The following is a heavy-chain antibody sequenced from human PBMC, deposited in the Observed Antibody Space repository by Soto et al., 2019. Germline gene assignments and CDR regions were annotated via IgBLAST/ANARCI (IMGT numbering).Heavy chain of an antibody. V-gene: IGHV4-61*05. D-gene: IGHD6-13*01. CDR2: TSYTGNT. CDR3: AVFRSSWFGDGRLDS. CDR1: GGSITSGGYS. Sequence: SETLSLTCAVSGGSITSGGYSWGWIRQPPGQGLEWIAYTSYTGNTNYNPSFQGHVTISADKSTSKAYLQWNSLEASDTAIYYCAVFRSSWFGDGRLDSWGPGTLVTVSS. J-gene: IGHJ4*02.